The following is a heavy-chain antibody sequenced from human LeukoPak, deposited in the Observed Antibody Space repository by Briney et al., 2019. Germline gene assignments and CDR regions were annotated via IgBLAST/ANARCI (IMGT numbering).Heavy chain of an antibody. Sequence: KTSETLSLTCTVSGGSISSGDYYWSWIRQPPGKGLEWIGSIYHSGSTYYNPSLKSRVTISVDTSKNQFSPKLSSVTAADTAVYYCARALYSNFLFYYWGQGTLVTVSS. J-gene: IGHJ4*02. V-gene: IGHV4-39*07. D-gene: IGHD4-11*01. CDR3: ARALYSNFLFYY. CDR1: GGSISSGDYY. CDR2: IYHSGST.